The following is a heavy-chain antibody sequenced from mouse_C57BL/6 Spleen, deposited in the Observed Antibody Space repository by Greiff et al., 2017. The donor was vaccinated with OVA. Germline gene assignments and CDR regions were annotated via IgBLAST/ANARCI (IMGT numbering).Heavy chain of an antibody. CDR2: INPNNGGT. J-gene: IGHJ2*01. CDR1: GYTFTDYY. CDR3: ARNYGSSGY. Sequence: EVQLQQSGPELVKPGASVKISCKASGYTFTDYYMNWVKQSHGKSLEWIGDINPNNGGTSYNQKFKGKATLTVDKSSSTAYMELRSLTSEDSAVYYCARNYGSSGYWGQGTTLTVSS. V-gene: IGHV1-26*01. D-gene: IGHD1-1*01.